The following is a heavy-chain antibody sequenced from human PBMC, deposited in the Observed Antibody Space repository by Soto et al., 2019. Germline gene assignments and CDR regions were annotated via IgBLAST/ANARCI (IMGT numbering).Heavy chain of an antibody. CDR1: GYTFTGYA. Sequence: VKVSCKASGYTFTGYAIHWVRQAPGQRLEWMGWINAGIGGTKYSEKFQGRVTITRDTSATTAYMELSSLRSEDSAVYYCARESAASNAYAFWGQGTLVTVSS. D-gene: IGHD3-16*01. CDR2: INAGIGGT. CDR3: ARESAASNAYAF. J-gene: IGHJ4*02. V-gene: IGHV1-3*01.